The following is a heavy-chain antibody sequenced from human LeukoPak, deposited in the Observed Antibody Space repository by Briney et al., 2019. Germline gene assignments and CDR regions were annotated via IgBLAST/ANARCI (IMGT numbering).Heavy chain of an antibody. D-gene: IGHD3-3*01. CDR1: GYSISSGYY. CDR3: ARDSDFWSGYLGDWDY. J-gene: IGHJ4*02. Sequence: SETLSLTCAVSGYSISSGYYWGWIRQPPGKGLEWIGSIYHSGSTYYNPSLKSRVTISVDTSKNQFSLKLSSVTAADPAVYYCARDSDFWSGYLGDWDYWGQETLVTVSS. V-gene: IGHV4-38-2*02. CDR2: IYHSGST.